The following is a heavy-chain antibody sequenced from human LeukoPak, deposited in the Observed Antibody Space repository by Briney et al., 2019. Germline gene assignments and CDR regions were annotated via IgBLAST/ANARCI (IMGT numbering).Heavy chain of an antibody. CDR1: GYTFTDYY. J-gene: IGHJ4*02. CDR3: AREDPGGWYDY. D-gene: IGHD6-19*01. Sequence: ASVKVSCKASGYTFTDYYMHWVRQAPGQGLEWMGWINPNTGATNYAQKFKGRVTMTRDTSISTAYMELSRLRSDDTAVYYCAREDPGGWYDYWGQGTLVTVSS. V-gene: IGHV1-2*02. CDR2: INPNTGAT.